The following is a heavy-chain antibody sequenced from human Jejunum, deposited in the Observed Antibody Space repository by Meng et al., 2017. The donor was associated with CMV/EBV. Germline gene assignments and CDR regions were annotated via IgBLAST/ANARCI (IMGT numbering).Heavy chain of an antibody. Sequence: QVLLVESGGGVVQPGRSLRLSCTASGFTFSAHAMHWVRQAPGKGLEWVAVISDDGSNEYYADSVKGRFTISRDNSKNTLYLQMNSLRAADTAVYYCARQPGSLAYWGQGTLVTVSS. J-gene: IGHJ4*02. CDR1: GFTFSAHA. CDR2: ISDDGSNE. CDR3: ARQPGSLAY. V-gene: IGHV3-30-3*01.